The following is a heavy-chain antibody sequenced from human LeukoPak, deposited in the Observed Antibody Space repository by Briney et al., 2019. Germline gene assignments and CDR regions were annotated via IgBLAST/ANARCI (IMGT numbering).Heavy chain of an antibody. Sequence: SETLSLTCTVSGGSISSSSYYWGWIRQPPGKGLEWIGSIYCSGSTYYNPSPKSRVTISVDTSKNQFSLKLSSVTAADTAVYYCATGGDYYDISNWFDPWGQGTLVTVSS. CDR2: IYCSGST. V-gene: IGHV4-39*07. J-gene: IGHJ5*02. CDR3: ATGGDYYDISNWFDP. D-gene: IGHD3-22*01. CDR1: GGSISSSSYY.